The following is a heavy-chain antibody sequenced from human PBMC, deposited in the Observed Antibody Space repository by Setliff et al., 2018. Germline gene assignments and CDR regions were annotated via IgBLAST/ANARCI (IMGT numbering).Heavy chain of an antibody. CDR2: ISAYNDNT. J-gene: IGHJ6*02. CDR3: ARIGAPSWDTSGRLEHVDGMDV. CDR1: GYMFRSYG. D-gene: IGHD3-22*01. V-gene: IGHV1-18*01. Sequence: RASVKVSCKASGYMFRSYGINWIRQAPGQGPEWMGWISAYNDNTNSAEKFQGRISMTRSTSTRTVDMELRSLRSDDTAVYYCARIGAPSWDTSGRLEHVDGMDVWGQGTTVTVSS.